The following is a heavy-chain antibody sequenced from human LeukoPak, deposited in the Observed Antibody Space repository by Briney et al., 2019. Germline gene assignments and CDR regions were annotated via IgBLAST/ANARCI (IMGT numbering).Heavy chain of an antibody. CDR2: IYYSGST. CDR3: ARRLGRKFGERFYYYHYMDV. J-gene: IGHJ6*03. CDR1: GVSISSYY. V-gene: IGHV4-59*12. D-gene: IGHD3-10*01. Sequence: SETLSLTCTVSGVSISSYYWSWLRQPPGKGLEWIGYIYYSGSTNYNPSLKSRVTISVDTSKKQFALKLSSVTAADTAVYYCARRLGRKFGERFYYYHYMDVWGKGTTVTISS.